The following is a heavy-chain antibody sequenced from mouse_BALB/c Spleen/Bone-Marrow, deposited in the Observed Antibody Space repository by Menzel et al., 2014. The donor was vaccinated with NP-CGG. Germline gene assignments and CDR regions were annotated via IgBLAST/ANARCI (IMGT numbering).Heavy chain of an antibody. CDR2: IRSGGSYT. J-gene: IGHJ2*01. Sequence: EVQLVESGGGLVMPGGSLKLSCAASGFTFSYYAMSWVRQSPEKRLEWVAEIRSGGSYTYYPDTVTGRFTISRDNAKNTLYLEMSSLRSEDTAMYYCVRDSSGYFDYWGQGTTLTVSS. D-gene: IGHD3-1*01. CDR3: VRDSSGYFDY. CDR1: GFTFSYYA. V-gene: IGHV5-9-4*01.